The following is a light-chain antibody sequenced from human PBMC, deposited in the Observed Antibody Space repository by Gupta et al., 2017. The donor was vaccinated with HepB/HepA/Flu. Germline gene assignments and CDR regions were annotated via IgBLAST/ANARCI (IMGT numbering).Light chain of an antibody. CDR1: QSFSRTF. CDR2: GTS. Sequence: EIVLTQSPGTLSLSPGERATLSCRASQSFSRTFLAWYQQKAGQAPRLLIYGTSSRATCIPDRFSGSGSGTDFTLTISRLEAEDFAVYYCQQYGGSPLTFGGGTKVEIK. CDR3: QQYGGSPLT. V-gene: IGKV3-20*01. J-gene: IGKJ4*01.